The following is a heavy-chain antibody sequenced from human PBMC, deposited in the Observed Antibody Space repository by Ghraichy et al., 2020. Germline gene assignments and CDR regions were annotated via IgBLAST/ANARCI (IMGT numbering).Heavy chain of an antibody. CDR2: ISRNGGST. CDR1: GVTFSSYA. D-gene: IGHD3-22*01. V-gene: IGHV3-64D*06. Sequence: GGSLRLSCSASGVTFSSYAMHWVRQAPGKGLEYVSAISRNGGSTYYADSVKGRFTISRDNSKNTLYLQMSSLRAEDTAVYYCVPYYYDSSGLYWGQGTLVTVSS. CDR3: VPYYYDSSGLY. J-gene: IGHJ4*02.